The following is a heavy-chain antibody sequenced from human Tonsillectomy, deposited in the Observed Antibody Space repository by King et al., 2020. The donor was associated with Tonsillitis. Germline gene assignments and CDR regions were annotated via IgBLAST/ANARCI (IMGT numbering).Heavy chain of an antibody. V-gene: IGHV3-74*01. CDR2: INTDGSNT. CDR1: GFTFSSYW. J-gene: IGHJ4*02. D-gene: IGHD5-12*01. Sequence: VQLVESGGGLVQPGESLRLSCAGSGFTFSSYWMYWVRQVPGKGLVWVSRINTDGSNTAYADSVKGRFTISRDNAKNTLYLQMNSLRVEDTAVYYCARGDLHSGYIPFFDYWGQGTLVTVSS. CDR3: ARGDLHSGYIPFFDY.